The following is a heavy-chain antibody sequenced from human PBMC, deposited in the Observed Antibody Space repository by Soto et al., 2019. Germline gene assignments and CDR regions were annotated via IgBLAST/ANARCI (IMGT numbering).Heavy chain of an antibody. J-gene: IGHJ4*02. V-gene: IGHV4-39*01. Sequence: SETLSLTCTVSGDSISSSRYYWGWIRQPPGKGLEWLGSIQYSGNTYYHPSLKSRVIISVDTSKNQFSLKLTSVTASDTAMYYCARRLAVTGHYFDYWGQGTLVTVSS. CDR3: ARRLAVTGHYFDY. D-gene: IGHD6-19*01. CDR2: IQYSGNT. CDR1: GDSISSSRYY.